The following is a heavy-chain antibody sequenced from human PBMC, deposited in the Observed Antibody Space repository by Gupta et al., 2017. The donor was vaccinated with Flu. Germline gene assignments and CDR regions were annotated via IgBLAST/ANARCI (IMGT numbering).Heavy chain of an antibody. V-gene: IGHV3-11*05. Sequence: QVQLVESGGGLVKPGGSLRLSCAASGFTFSDYYMSWIRQAPGKGLEWVSYISSSSSYTNYADSVKGRFTISRDNAKNSLYLQMNSLRAEDTAVYYCARAPDYYYYGMDVWGQGTTVTGSS. CDR3: ARAPDYYYYGMDV. J-gene: IGHJ6*02. CDR2: ISSSSSYT. CDR1: GFTFSDYY.